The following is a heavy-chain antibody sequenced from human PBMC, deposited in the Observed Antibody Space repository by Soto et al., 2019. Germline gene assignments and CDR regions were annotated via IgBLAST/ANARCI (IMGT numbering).Heavy chain of an antibody. D-gene: IGHD4-17*01. CDR3: ARANGDFDY. CDR1: GYTFTSYD. CDR2: MKLNSGYT. J-gene: IGHJ4*02. Sequence: QVQLVQSGAEVKKPGASVKVSCKASGYTFTSYDINWVRQATGQGLEWMGWMKLNSGYTGYAQKGEGRVTMTRDNSIRTAFMELSSLRSEDTAVYYCARANGDFDYWGQGTLVTVSS. V-gene: IGHV1-8*01.